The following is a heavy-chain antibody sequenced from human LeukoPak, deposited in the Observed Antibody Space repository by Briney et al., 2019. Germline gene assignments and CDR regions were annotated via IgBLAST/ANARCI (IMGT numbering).Heavy chain of an antibody. CDR3: ARGSSSSGYFDY. V-gene: IGHV4-34*01. CDR2: INHSGST. CDR1: GGSFSGYY. J-gene: IGHJ4*02. Sequence: SETLSLTCAVYGGSFSGYYWSWIRQPPGKGLEWIGEINHSGSTIYNPSLKSRVTISVDTSKNQFSLKLSSVTAADTAVYYCARGSSSSGYFDYWGQGTLVTVSS. D-gene: IGHD6-6*01.